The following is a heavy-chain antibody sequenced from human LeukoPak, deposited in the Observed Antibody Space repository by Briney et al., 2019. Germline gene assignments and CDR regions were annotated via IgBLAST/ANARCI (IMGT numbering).Heavy chain of an antibody. D-gene: IGHD3-22*01. CDR2: ISAYNGNT. Sequence: ASVKVSCKASGYTFTSYGISWVRQAPGQGLEWMGWISAYNGNTNYAQKLQGRVTMTTDTSTSTAYMELRSLRSDDTAVYYRARGITYYYDSSGSNWFDPWGQGTLVTVSS. CDR3: ARGITYYYDSSGSNWFDP. CDR1: GYTFTSYG. J-gene: IGHJ5*02. V-gene: IGHV1-18*01.